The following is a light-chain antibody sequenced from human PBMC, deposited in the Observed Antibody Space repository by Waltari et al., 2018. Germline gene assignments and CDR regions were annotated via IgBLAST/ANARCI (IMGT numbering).Light chain of an antibody. J-gene: IGLJ3*02. V-gene: IGLV4-69*01. CDR1: SGPSSYA. Sequence: QPVLTQSPSASASLGASVKLTCTLSSGPSSYAIAWHQQQPEKGPRYLMKVNSDGSHSKGDGIPDRFSGSRSGAERYLTISSLQSEDEADYYCQTWGTGIRVFGGGTKLTVL. CDR2: VNSDGSH. CDR3: QTWGTGIRV.